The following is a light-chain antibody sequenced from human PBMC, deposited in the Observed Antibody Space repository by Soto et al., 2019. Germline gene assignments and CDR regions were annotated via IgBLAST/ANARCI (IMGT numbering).Light chain of an antibody. CDR1: QTISIY. Sequence: DIQMTQSPSSLSASVGDRVTITCRASQTISIYLNWYQQKPGKAPKLLIYGASTLQSGVPSRFSGSGFGTDFTLTISSLQPEDVANYYCQQTSNFPLTFGGGTKVEIK. CDR3: QQTSNFPLT. CDR2: GAS. V-gene: IGKV1-39*01. J-gene: IGKJ4*01.